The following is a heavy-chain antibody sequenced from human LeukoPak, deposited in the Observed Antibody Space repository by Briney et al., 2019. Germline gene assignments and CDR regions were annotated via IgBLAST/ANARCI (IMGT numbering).Heavy chain of an antibody. D-gene: IGHD3-22*01. CDR1: GXSISSGGYY. CDR2: IYYSGST. J-gene: IGHJ1*01. V-gene: IGHV4-31*03. CDR3: ARSRYYYDSSGYFVGEYFQH. Sequence: KASETLSLTCTVSGXSISSGGYYWSWIRQHPGKGLEWIVYIYYSGSTYYNPSLKSRVTISVDTSKNQFSLRLSSVTAADTAVYYCARSRYYYDSSGYFVGEYFQHWGQGTLVTVSS.